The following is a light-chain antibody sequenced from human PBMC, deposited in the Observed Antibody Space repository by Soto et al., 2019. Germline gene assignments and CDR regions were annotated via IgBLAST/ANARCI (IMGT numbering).Light chain of an antibody. CDR1: QSVRNSY. V-gene: IGKV3-20*01. J-gene: IGKJ2*01. Sequence: EILLTQSPGTLSLSPGERATLSCRASQSVRNSYLAWYQQKHGQAPRLLIYGASGSATGIPDRFSGSGSGTDFTLTISRLEPEDFAVYYCQQYGSSPYTFGQGTKLEI. CDR2: GAS. CDR3: QQYGSSPYT.